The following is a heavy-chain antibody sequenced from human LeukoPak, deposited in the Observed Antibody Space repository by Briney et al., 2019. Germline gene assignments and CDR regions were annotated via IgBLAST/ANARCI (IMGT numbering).Heavy chain of an antibody. CDR1: GFTFSSYA. Sequence: PGGSLRLSCAASGFTFSSYAMSWVRQAPGKGLEWVSAISGSGGSTYYADSVKGRFTISRDNSKNTLYLQMNSLRAEDTAVYYCATGAYCGGDCWYYYGMDVWGQGTTVTVSS. D-gene: IGHD2-21*02. CDR3: ATGAYCGGDCWYYYGMDV. CDR2: ISGSGGST. J-gene: IGHJ6*02. V-gene: IGHV3-23*01.